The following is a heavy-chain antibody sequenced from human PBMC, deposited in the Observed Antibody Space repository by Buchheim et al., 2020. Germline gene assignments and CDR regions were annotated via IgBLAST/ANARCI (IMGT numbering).Heavy chain of an antibody. CDR1: GFTFSSYW. Sequence: EVQLVESGGGLVQPGGSLRLSCAASGFTFSSYWMHWVRQAPGKGLVWVSRINSDGSSTSYAASVKGRFTISSDNAQNTLYLQMNSLRAEDTAVYYCAREKYYYDSSAKNPYYYGMDVWGQGTT. CDR2: INSDGSST. D-gene: IGHD3-22*01. V-gene: IGHV3-74*01. CDR3: AREKYYYDSSAKNPYYYGMDV. J-gene: IGHJ6*02.